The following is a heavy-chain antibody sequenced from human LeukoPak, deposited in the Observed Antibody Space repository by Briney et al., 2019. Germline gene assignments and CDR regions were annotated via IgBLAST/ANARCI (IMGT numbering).Heavy chain of an antibody. Sequence: GGSLEPSLTAPGSTLGANAMTWVRQPPGKGLEWGALISYDGSNKYYADSVKGRFTISRDNSKNTLYLQMNSLRAEDTAVYYCARCITMVRGVFRSYFDYWGQGTLVTVSS. V-gene: IGHV3-30-3*01. J-gene: IGHJ4*02. CDR2: ISYDGSNK. D-gene: IGHD3-10*01. CDR3: ARCITMVRGVFRSYFDY. CDR1: GSTLGANA.